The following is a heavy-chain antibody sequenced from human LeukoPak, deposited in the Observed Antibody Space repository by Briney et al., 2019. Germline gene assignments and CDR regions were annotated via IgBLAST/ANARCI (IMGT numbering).Heavy chain of an antibody. J-gene: IGHJ4*02. CDR2: IRYDGSNS. CDR1: GFTFSSYG. Sequence: GGSLRLSCAASGFTFSSYGMHWVRQAPGKGLEWVALIRYDGSNSYYADSVKGRFTISRDNSRNTLYLEMNSLRLDDTAVYYCAKTYCDSSDCPGDYWGQGTLVTVSS. D-gene: IGHD3-22*01. CDR3: AKTYCDSSDCPGDY. V-gene: IGHV3-30*02.